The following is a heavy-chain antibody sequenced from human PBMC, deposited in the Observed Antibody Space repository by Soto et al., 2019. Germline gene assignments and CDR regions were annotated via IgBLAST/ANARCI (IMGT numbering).Heavy chain of an antibody. Sequence: QLQLRESGSGLVKPSQTLSLTCAVSGDSISSGGYSWNWIRQSPGKGLEWIGYIYHNGNTNYNPSLKSRATISLDRSQNEFSLKLPSVTAADTAVYFCARGRDYYDSSGYYGGYGLDVWGQGTTVTVSS. D-gene: IGHD3-22*01. V-gene: IGHV4-30-2*06. CDR1: GDSISSGGYS. CDR2: IYHNGNT. J-gene: IGHJ6*02. CDR3: ARGRDYYDSSGYYGGYGLDV.